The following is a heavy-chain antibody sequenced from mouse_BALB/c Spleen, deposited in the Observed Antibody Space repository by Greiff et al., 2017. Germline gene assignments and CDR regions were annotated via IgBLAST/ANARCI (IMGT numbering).Heavy chain of an antibody. CDR1: GYSITSDYA. V-gene: IGHV3-2*02. CDR3: ARQGNYPAWFAY. J-gene: IGHJ3*01. CDR2: ISYSGST. Sequence: EVQLQESGPGLVKPSQSLSLTCTVTGYSITSDYAWNWIRQFPGNKLEWMGYISYSGSTSYNPSLKSRISITRDTSKNQFFLQLNSVTTEDTATYYCARQGNYPAWFAYWGQGTLVTVSA. D-gene: IGHD2-1*01.